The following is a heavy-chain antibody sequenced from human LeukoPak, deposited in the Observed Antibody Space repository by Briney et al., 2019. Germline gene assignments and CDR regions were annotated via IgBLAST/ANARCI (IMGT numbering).Heavy chain of an antibody. CDR3: ARDRHCSSTSCGAMDV. J-gene: IGHJ6*03. CDR1: GYTFTSYY. Sequence: VASVKVSCKASGYTFTSYYMHWVRQAPGQGLEWMGIINPSGGSTSYAQKFQGRVTMTRDTSTSTVYMELSSLRSEDTAVYYCARDRHCSSTSCGAMDVWGKGTTVTVSS. V-gene: IGHV1-46*01. D-gene: IGHD2-2*01. CDR2: INPSGGST.